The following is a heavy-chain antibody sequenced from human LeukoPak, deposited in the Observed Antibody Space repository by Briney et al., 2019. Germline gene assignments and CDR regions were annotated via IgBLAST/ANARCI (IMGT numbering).Heavy chain of an antibody. V-gene: IGHV4-39*01. CDR2: IYYMGST. J-gene: IGHJ4*02. CDR3: ARRPSIAVAGTLFDY. Sequence: ETLSLTCTVSGGSISSSSYYWGWIRQPPGKGLEWIGSIYYMGSTYYNPSLKSRVTISVDTSKNQFSLKLSSVTAADTAVYYCARRPSIAVAGTLFDYWGQGTLVTVSS. D-gene: IGHD6-19*01. CDR1: GGSISSSSYY.